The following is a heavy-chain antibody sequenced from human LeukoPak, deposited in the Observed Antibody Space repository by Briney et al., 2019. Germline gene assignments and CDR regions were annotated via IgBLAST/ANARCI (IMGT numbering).Heavy chain of an antibody. CDR1: GFTFDDYA. Sequence: PGGSLRLSCAASGFTFDDYAMHWIRQAPGKGLEWVSGISWNGDIIGYADSVKGRFTISRDNAKNTLYLQMNSLRAEDTAVYYCARGGDYWGQGTLVTVSS. J-gene: IGHJ4*02. CDR2: ISWNGDII. V-gene: IGHV3-9*01. D-gene: IGHD3-16*01. CDR3: ARGGDY.